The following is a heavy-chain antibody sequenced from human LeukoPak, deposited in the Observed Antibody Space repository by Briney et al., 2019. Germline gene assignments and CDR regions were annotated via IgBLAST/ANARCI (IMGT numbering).Heavy chain of an antibody. V-gene: IGHV3-23*01. CDR2: IGGSGSST. Sequence: GGSLRLSCAASGFTFNSYAMSWVRQAPGKGLEWVSAIGGSGSSTYYTDSVKGRFTISRDNSKNTLYLQMNSLRAEDTAVYYCARERGYSYTDAFDIWGQGTMVTVSS. D-gene: IGHD5-18*01. J-gene: IGHJ3*02. CDR3: ARERGYSYTDAFDI. CDR1: GFTFNSYA.